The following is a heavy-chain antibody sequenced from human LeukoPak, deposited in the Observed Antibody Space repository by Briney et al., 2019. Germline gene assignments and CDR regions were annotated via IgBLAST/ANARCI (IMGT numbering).Heavy chain of an antibody. CDR1: GFTFSSHG. CDR3: ARVRDLYRDY. J-gene: IGHJ4*02. CDR2: ISGGSTYT. D-gene: IGHD5-12*01. Sequence: PGGSLRVSCAASGFTFSSHGMIWVRQAPGKGLEWVSSISGGSTYTFYADSVMGRFTISRDNAKNSLYLHMSSLRAEDTAVYYCARVRDLYRDYWGQGILVTVSS. V-gene: IGHV3-21*01.